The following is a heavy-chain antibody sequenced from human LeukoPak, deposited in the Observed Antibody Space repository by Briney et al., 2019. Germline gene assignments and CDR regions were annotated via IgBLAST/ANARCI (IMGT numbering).Heavy chain of an antibody. CDR2: MNPNSGNT. CDR3: ARGYRMATIWSGMGY. V-gene: IGHV1-8*01. CDR1: GYTFTSYD. J-gene: IGHJ4*02. Sequence: ASVKVSCKASGYTFTSYDINWVRQATGQGLEWMGWMNPNSGNTGYAQKFQGRVTMTRNTSISTAYMELSSLRSEDTAVYYCARGYRMATIWSGMGYWGQGTLVTVSS. D-gene: IGHD5-24*01.